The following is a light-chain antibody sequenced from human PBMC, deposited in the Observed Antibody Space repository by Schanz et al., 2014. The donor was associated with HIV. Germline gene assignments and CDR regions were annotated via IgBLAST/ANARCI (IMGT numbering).Light chain of an antibody. CDR3: QQYNKWPWT. CDR1: QSVRSN. CDR2: RAS. Sequence: DILMTQSPATLSVSPGERVTLSCRAGQSVRSNLAWYQHKPGQAPRLLIYRASTGATGIPDRFSGSESGTEFTLTISSLQSEDFAVYYCQQYNKWPWTFGQGTKVEIK. V-gene: IGKV3-15*01. J-gene: IGKJ1*01.